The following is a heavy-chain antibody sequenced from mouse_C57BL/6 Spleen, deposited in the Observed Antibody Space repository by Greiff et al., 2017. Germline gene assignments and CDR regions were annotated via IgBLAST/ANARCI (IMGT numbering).Heavy chain of an antibody. V-gene: IGHV14-2*01. CDR1: GFNIKDYY. CDR2: IDPEDGET. J-gene: IGHJ2*01. D-gene: IGHD1-1*01. Sequence: EVKLQESGAELVKPGASVQLSCTASGFNIKDYYMHWVKQRTEQGLEWIGRIDPEDGETKYAPKFQGKATITADTSSNTAYLQLSSLTSEDTAVYYCARSLGITTVPYYLDYGGQGTTLTVSS. CDR3: ARSLGITTVPYYLDY.